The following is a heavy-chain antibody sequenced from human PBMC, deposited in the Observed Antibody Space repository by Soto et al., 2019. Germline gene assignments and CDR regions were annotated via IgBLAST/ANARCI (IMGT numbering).Heavy chain of an antibody. Sequence: ASVKVSCKASGYTFTSYYMHWGRQAPGQGLEWMGIINPSGGSTSYAQKFQGRVTMTRDTSTSTVYMELSSLRSEDTAVYYCARVGYYDFWSGYRGQTFYYYCYGMDAWGQGTTVTVSS. CDR2: INPSGGST. V-gene: IGHV1-46*01. D-gene: IGHD3-3*01. CDR1: GYTFTSYY. CDR3: ARVGYYDFWSGYRGQTFYYYCYGMDA. J-gene: IGHJ6*02.